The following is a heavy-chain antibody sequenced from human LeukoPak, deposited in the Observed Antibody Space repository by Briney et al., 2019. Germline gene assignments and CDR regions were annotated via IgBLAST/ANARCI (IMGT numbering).Heavy chain of an antibody. Sequence: HPGGSLRLSCAASGFTFSSYEMNWVRQAPGKGLEWVSYISSSGSTIYYADSVKGRFTISRDNAKNSLYLQMNSLRAEDTAVYYCAGRGSSWYIVRDHYYYMDVWGKGTTVTISS. V-gene: IGHV3-48*03. CDR3: AGRGSSWYIVRDHYYYMDV. D-gene: IGHD6-13*01. J-gene: IGHJ6*03. CDR2: ISSSGSTI. CDR1: GFTFSSYE.